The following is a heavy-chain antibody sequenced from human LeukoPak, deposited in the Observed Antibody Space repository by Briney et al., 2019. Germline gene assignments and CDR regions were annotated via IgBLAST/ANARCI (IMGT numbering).Heavy chain of an antibody. Sequence: ASVKVSCKASGCTFSSYAISWVRQAPGQGLEWMGRIIPILGIANYAQKFQGRVTITADKSTSTAYMELSSLRSEDTAVYYCASSTSNYPGYYYYSGMDVWGQGTTVTVSS. CDR3: ASSTSNYPGYYYYSGMDV. CDR2: IIPILGIA. CDR1: GCTFSSYA. V-gene: IGHV1-69*04. J-gene: IGHJ6*02. D-gene: IGHD4-4*01.